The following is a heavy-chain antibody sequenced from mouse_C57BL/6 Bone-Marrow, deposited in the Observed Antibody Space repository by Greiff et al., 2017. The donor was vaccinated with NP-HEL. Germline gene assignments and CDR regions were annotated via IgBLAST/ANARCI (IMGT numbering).Heavy chain of an antibody. D-gene: IGHD1-1*01. V-gene: IGHV1-52*01. CDR2: IDPSDSET. Sequence: QVQLQHPGAELVRPGSSVKLSCKASGYTFTSYWMHWVKQRPIQGLEWIGNIDPSDSETHYNQKFKDKATLTVDKSSSTAYMQLSSLTSEDSAVYYCASNYYGSSGYFDYWGQGTTLTVSS. CDR3: ASNYYGSSGYFDY. CDR1: GYTFTSYW. J-gene: IGHJ2*01.